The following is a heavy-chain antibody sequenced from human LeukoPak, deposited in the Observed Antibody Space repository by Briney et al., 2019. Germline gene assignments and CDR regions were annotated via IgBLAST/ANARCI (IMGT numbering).Heavy chain of an antibody. V-gene: IGHV3-7*01. D-gene: IGHD3-3*01. CDR3: ARELPAGYYEATPDAFDI. CDR2: IKQDGSEK. Sequence: PGRSLRLSCAASGFTFSSYGMHWVRQAPGKGLEWVANIKQDGSEKYYVDSVKGRFTISRDNAKNSLYLQMNSLRAEDTAVYYCARELPAGYYEATPDAFDIWGQGTMVTVSS. CDR1: GFTFSSYG. J-gene: IGHJ3*02.